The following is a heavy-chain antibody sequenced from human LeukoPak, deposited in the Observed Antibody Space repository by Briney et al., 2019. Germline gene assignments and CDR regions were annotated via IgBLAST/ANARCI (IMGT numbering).Heavy chain of an antibody. V-gene: IGHV4-39*02. CDR2: IYYSGST. D-gene: IGHD3-22*01. CDR1: GGSISSRSHH. Sequence: SETLSLTCTVSGGSISSRSHHWGWIRQPPGKGLEWIGNIYYSGSTFYNPSLKSRVTISVDTSQEQFSLKLSSVTAADTAVYYCAREGWSYNDGRGSFDYWGQGTLVTVSS. CDR3: AREGWSYNDGRGSFDY. J-gene: IGHJ4*02.